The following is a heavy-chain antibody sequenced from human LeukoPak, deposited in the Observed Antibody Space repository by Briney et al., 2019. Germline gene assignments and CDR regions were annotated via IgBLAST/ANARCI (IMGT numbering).Heavy chain of an antibody. V-gene: IGHV3-74*01. J-gene: IGHJ4*02. D-gene: IGHD2-15*01. CDR1: GFTFSSYW. CDR3: ARGPRYCSGGSCYCFY. Sequence: GGSLRLSCAASGFTFSSYWMHWVRQAPGKGLVWFSRINSDGSSTSYADSVKGRFTISRDNAKNTLYLQMNSLRAEDTAVYYCARGPRYCSGGSCYCFYWGQGTLVTVSS. CDR2: INSDGSST.